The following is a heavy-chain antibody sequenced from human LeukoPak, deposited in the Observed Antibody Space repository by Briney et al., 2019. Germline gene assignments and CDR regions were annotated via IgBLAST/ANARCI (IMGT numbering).Heavy chain of an antibody. J-gene: IGHJ4*02. CDR1: GYTFTSYD. Sequence: GASVKVSCKASGYTFTSYDINWVRQATGQGLEWMGWMNPNSGNTGYAQKFQGRVTMTRNTSISTAYMELSSLRSEDTAVYYCARSRGYDSSGYLESDFDYWGQGTLVTVSS. D-gene: IGHD3-22*01. CDR3: ARSRGYDSSGYLESDFDY. V-gene: IGHV1-8*01. CDR2: MNPNSGNT.